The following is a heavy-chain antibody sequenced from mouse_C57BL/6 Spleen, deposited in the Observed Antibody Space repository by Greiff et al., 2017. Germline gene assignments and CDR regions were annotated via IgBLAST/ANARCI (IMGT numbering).Heavy chain of an antibody. D-gene: IGHD1-1*01. J-gene: IGHJ4*01. CDR2: IYPGAGDT. V-gene: IGHV1-82*01. CDR1: GYAFSSSW. CDR3: ANYGSSYDAMDY. Sequence: QVQLQQSGPELVKPGASVKISCTASGYAFSSSWMNWVKQRPGKGLEWIGRIYPGAGDTNYNGTFKGKATLTADKSSSTDYMQLSSLTSEDSAVYFCANYGSSYDAMDYWGQGTSVTVSS.